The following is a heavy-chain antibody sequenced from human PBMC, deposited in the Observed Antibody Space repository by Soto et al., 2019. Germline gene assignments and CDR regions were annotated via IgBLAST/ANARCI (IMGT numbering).Heavy chain of an antibody. CDR1: GYTFTDYW. CDR3: ARQISNFRYFNYAMEV. CDR2: IYPGDSDT. D-gene: IGHD4-4*01. Sequence: GESLKISCKGSGYTFTDYWIGWVRQLPGKGLEWMGIIYPGDSDTRYSPSFQGHVTITVDKSTSTAYLQWSTLKASDTAMYYCARQISNFRYFNYAMEVWGQGTTVTVSS. V-gene: IGHV5-51*01. J-gene: IGHJ6*02.